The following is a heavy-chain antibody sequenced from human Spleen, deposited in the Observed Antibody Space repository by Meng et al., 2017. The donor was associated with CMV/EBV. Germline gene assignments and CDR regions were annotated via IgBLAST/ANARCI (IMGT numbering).Heavy chain of an antibody. CDR2: IKEGKGKT. V-gene: IGHV1-3*01. CDR3: ARTGRDGLGGS. J-gene: IGHJ4*02. Sequence: CKACEYKYKSEERQWEGQARRKRMEGMGWIKEGKGKTKYRQKIKGRVTITRDTSASRAYMELSSLRSEDTAVYYCARTGRDGLGGSWGQGTLVTVSS. D-gene: IGHD5-24*01. CDR1: EYKYKSEE.